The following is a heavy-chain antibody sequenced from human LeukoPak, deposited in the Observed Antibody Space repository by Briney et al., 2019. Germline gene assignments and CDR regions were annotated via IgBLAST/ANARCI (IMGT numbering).Heavy chain of an antibody. D-gene: IGHD6-19*01. CDR1: GYTFTGYY. CDR2: INPSGGST. J-gene: IGHJ4*02. CDR3: AGEVAGTGYFDH. V-gene: IGHV1-46*01. Sequence: ASVKVSCKASGYTFTGYYMHWVRQAPGQGLEWMGIINPSGGSTSYAQKFQGRVTMTRDMSTSTVYMELSSLRSEDTAVYYCAGEVAGTGYFDHWGQGTLVTVSS.